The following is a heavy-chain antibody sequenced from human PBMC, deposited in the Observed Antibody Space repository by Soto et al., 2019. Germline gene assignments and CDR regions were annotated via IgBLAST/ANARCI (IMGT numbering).Heavy chain of an antibody. V-gene: IGHV4-59*01. CDR3: AXAEFRSRSLHYYYGLDV. CDR2: IYNSGST. J-gene: IGHJ6*02. Sequence: PSETLSLTCTVSGGSISSYYWSWIRQPPGKGLEWIGYIYNSGSTNYNPSLKSRVSISIDTSMNQFSLNLNSVTAADTAVYYCAXAEFRSRSLHYYYGLDVWGPGTTVTVSS. D-gene: IGHD3-10*01. CDR1: GGSISSYY.